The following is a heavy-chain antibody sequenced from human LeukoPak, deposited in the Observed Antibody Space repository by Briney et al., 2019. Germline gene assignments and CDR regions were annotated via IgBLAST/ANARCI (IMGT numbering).Heavy chain of an antibody. V-gene: IGHV4-59*01. CDR2: IYYSGST. Sequence: SETLSLTCTVSGGSISSYYWSWIRQLPGKGLEWIGYIYYSGSTNYNPSLKSRVTISVDTSKNQFSLKLSSVTAADTAVYYCARSHWNDPYFDYWGQGTLVTVSS. D-gene: IGHD1-1*01. CDR1: GGSISSYY. J-gene: IGHJ4*02. CDR3: ARSHWNDPYFDY.